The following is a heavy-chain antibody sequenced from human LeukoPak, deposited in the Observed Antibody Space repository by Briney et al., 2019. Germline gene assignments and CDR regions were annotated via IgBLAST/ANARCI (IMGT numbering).Heavy chain of an antibody. CDR2: ISTSGST. Sequence: SETLSLTCAVSAASISNYYWSWIRQAPGKGLEWIGYISTSGSTNYNPSLKSRVSISLDTSKNRFSLNLNFVTAADTAVYYCASPRSGYRYTFDYWGQGALVTAPS. CDR3: ASPRSGYRYTFDY. J-gene: IGHJ4*02. V-gene: IGHV4-4*09. CDR1: AASISNYY. D-gene: IGHD3-22*01.